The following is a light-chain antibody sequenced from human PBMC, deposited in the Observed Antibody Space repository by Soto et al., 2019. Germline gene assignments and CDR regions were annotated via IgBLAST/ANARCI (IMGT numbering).Light chain of an antibody. CDR1: SSDVGGYDY. CDR2: DVS. Sequence: QSALTQPASVSVSPGQSITISCTGTSSDVGGYDYVSWYQQHPGKAPKVMIYDVSDRPSGVSNRFSGSKSGNTASLTISGLQAEDEADYYCSSYTINNSRVFGAGTKVTVL. J-gene: IGLJ1*01. V-gene: IGLV2-14*01. CDR3: SSYTINNSRV.